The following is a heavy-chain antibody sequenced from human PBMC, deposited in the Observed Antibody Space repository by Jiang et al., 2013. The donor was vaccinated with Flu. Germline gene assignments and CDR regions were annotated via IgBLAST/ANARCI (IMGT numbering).Heavy chain of an antibody. J-gene: IGHJ6*02. D-gene: IGHD5-24*01. CDR2: IRSKAYGGTT. CDR1: GFTFGDYA. CDR3: TRVGEGGWLRNYYYGMDV. V-gene: IGHV3-49*03. Sequence: GLVQPGRSLRLSCTASGFTFGDYAMSWFRQAPGKGLEWVGFIRSKAYGGTTEYAASVKGRFTISRDDSKSIAYLQMNSLKTEDTAVYYCTRVGEGGWLRNYYYGMDVWGQGTTVTVSS.